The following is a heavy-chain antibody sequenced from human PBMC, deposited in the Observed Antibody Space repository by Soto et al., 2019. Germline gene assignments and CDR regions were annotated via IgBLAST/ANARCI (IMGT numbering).Heavy chain of an antibody. CDR1: GFPFSSYV. D-gene: IGHD3-22*01. Sequence: GGSLTLSCAASGFPFSSYVKHWVRQDPGKGLVWVAVIWYDGSNKYYADSVQGRFTLSRDNSKNTLYLQMNSLRAEDTAVYYCARDNEARVAITQSYYYYGMDVWGQGTTVTVSS. J-gene: IGHJ6*02. V-gene: IGHV3-33*01. CDR3: ARDNEARVAITQSYYYYGMDV. CDR2: IWYDGSNK.